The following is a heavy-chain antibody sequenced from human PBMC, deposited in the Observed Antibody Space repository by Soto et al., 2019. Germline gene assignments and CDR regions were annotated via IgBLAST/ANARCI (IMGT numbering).Heavy chain of an antibody. J-gene: IGHJ3*02. Sequence: PGGSLRLSCAASGFTFSSYWMHWVRQAPGKGLVWVSRINSDGSSTSYADSVKGRFTISRDNAKNTLYLQMNSLRAEDTAVYYCAKRSSWYLWNAFDIWGKRTMGTVS. V-gene: IGHV3-74*01. CDR2: INSDGSST. CDR3: AKRSSWYLWNAFDI. D-gene: IGHD6-13*01. CDR1: GFTFSSYW.